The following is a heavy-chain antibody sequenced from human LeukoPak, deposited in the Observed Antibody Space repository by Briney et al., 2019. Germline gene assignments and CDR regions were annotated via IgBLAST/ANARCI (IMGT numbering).Heavy chain of an antibody. CDR1: SDPISYASYS. D-gene: IGHD5-12*01. CDR2: IYNSGST. V-gene: IGHV4-61*02. J-gene: IGHJ4*02. CDR3: ARMGRRLERLNIGRDSAYATGYYFDY. Sequence: SETLLLTCSVHSDPISYASYSWSWLRQPGGKGLDWIERIYNSGSTNFNPSLNSRLTNSVNTTKNQSSLTLSSVPAAVTAWYYCARMGRRLERLNIGRDSAYATGYYFDYWGQGTLVTVSS.